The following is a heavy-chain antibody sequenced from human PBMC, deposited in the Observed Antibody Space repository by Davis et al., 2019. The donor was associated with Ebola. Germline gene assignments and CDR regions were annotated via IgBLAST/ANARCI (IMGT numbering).Heavy chain of an antibody. CDR2: IIPIFGTA. CDR1: GGTFSSYA. D-gene: IGHD2-15*01. J-gene: IGHJ5*02. Sequence: SVKVSCKASGGTFSSYAISWVRQAPGQGLEWMGGIIPIFGTANYAQKFQGRVTITADESTSTAYMELSRLRSDDTAVYYCARDRVRDIVVVVAATGWFDPWGQGTLVTVSS. V-gene: IGHV1-69*13. CDR3: ARDRVRDIVVVVAATGWFDP.